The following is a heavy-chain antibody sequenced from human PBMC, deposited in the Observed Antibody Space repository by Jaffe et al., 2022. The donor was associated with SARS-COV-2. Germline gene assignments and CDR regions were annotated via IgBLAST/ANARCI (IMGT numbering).Heavy chain of an antibody. CDR3: ARRPPYGDYVDY. V-gene: IGHV3-43*02. CDR1: GFIFDDYG. Sequence: EVQLVESGGGVVQPGGSLRLSCAASGFIFDDYGIHWVRQAPGKGLEWVSLISASGESTYYVDSVKGRFTITRDNSKNSLHLQMNRLRAEDTAIYYCARRPPYGDYVDYWGQGTLVTVSS. CDR2: ISASGEST. J-gene: IGHJ4*02. D-gene: IGHD4-17*01.